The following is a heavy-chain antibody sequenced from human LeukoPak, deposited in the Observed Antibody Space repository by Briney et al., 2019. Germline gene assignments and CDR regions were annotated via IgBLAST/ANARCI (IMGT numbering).Heavy chain of an antibody. CDR2: ISNDGNKK. CDR1: GFTFSNYT. Sequence: PGRSLRLSCAASGFTFSNYTIHWVRQAPGKGLQWVAVISNDGNKKYFADSVKGRFTISRDNSKNTLYLRMNSLRAEDTAIYYCARDAEKQQLVPSFFDYWGQGTLVTVSS. J-gene: IGHJ4*02. CDR3: ARDAEKQQLVPSFFDY. D-gene: IGHD6-13*01. V-gene: IGHV3-30-3*01.